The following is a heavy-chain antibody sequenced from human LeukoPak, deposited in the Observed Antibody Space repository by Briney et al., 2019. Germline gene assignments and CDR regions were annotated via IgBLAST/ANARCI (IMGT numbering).Heavy chain of an antibody. D-gene: IGHD2-15*01. CDR1: GFTFSRYG. CDR2: IRYDGRSK. CDR3: AKDQVLYCSVVSCYSTPAY. V-gene: IGHV3-30*02. Sequence: GGSLRLSCPACGFTFSRYGMHRVGQAPGKGLEWVAFIRYDGRSKYYADSVQGRFIISRDTSKNTLYLQLNSLKVEDTAVYYCAKDQVLYCSVVSCYSTPAYSGQGTLVTVSS. J-gene: IGHJ4*02.